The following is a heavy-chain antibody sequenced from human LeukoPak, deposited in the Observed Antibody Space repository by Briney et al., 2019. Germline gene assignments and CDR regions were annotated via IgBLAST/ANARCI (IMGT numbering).Heavy chain of an antibody. Sequence: PGGSLRLSCAASGFTFSSYAMHWVRQAPGKGLEWVAVISYDGSNKYYADSVKGRFTISRDNSKNTLYLQMNSLRAEDTAVYYCARGSGYYDSSGYLDPHFDYWGQGTLVTVSS. CDR3: ARGSGYYDSSGYLDPHFDY. CDR2: ISYDGSNK. CDR1: GFTFSSYA. D-gene: IGHD3-22*01. J-gene: IGHJ4*02. V-gene: IGHV3-30-3*01.